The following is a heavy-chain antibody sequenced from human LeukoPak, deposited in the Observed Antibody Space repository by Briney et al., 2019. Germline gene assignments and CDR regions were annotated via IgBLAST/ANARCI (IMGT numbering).Heavy chain of an antibody. V-gene: IGHV3-48*03. CDR1: GFTFISYE. CDR3: AELGITMIGGV. J-gene: IGHJ6*04. D-gene: IGHD3-10*02. CDR2: ISSSGSTI. Sequence: GGSLRLSCAASGFTFISYEMNWVRQAPGKGLGWVSYISSSGSTIYYADSVKGRFTIPRDNAKNSLYLQMNSLRAEDTAVYYCAELGITMIGGVWGKGTTVTISS.